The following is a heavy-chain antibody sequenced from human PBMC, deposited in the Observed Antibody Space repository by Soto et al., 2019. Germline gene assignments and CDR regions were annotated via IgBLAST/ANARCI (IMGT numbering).Heavy chain of an antibody. V-gene: IGHV4-39*01. J-gene: IGHJ6*03. D-gene: IGHD4-17*01. CDR2: IYYSGST. CDR3: ARHIRDYGDYVYYYYMDV. CDR1: GGSISSSSYY. Sequence: QLQLQESGPGLVKPSETLSLTCTVSGGSISSSSYYWGWIRQPPGKGLEWIGSIYYSGSTYYNPSLKSRVPISVDTSKNQFSLKLSSVTAADTAVDYCARHIRDYGDYVYYYYMDVWGKGTTVTVSS.